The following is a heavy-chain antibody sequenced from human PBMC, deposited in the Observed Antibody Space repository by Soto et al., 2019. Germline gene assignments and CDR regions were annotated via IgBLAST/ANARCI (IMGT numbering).Heavy chain of an antibody. CDR2: IYWNDDK. J-gene: IGHJ4*02. D-gene: IGHD6-25*01. V-gene: IGHV2-5*01. Sequence: QITVKESGPTLVKPTQTLTLTCTFSGFSLTTSGVSVGWIRQPPGKALEWLASIYWNDDKRYSPSLKSRLTLTKDNSKKQVVLTMTNMDPVDTATYYCAYRVGSRGSFDYWGQGTLVTVSS. CDR1: GFSLTTSGVS. CDR3: AYRVGSRGSFDY.